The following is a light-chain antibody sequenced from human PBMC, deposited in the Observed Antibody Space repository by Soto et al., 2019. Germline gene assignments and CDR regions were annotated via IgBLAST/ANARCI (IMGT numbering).Light chain of an antibody. Sequence: DIQVTQNPSSLSASVGDRVTITCRASQGINNYLAWFQQKPGEVPKRLIYAASRLHTGVSSRFSGSGSGTEFTLTISNLQPEDFATYYCLQYKSSPPTFGQGTKV. CDR2: AAS. CDR1: QGINNY. J-gene: IGKJ1*01. CDR3: LQYKSSPPT. V-gene: IGKV1-17*03.